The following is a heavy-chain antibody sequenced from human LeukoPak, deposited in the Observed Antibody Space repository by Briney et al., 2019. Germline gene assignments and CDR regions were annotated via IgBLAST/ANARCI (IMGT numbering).Heavy chain of an antibody. V-gene: IGHV3-23*01. D-gene: IGHD4-23*01. CDR2: ISGSGGST. CDR3: AKGHTVGTRVYFDY. CDR1: GFTFSSYG. Sequence: GGSLRLSCAASGFTFSSYGMSWVRQAPGKGVEWVSAISGSGGSTYYADSVKGRFTISRDNSKNTLYLQMNSLRAEDTAVYYCAKGHTVGTRVYFDYWGQGTLVTVSS. J-gene: IGHJ4*02.